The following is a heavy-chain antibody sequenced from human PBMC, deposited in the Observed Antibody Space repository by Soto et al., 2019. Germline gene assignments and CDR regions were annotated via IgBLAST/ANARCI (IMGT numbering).Heavy chain of an antibody. J-gene: IGHJ6*02. D-gene: IGHD2-21*02. CDR3: ARVMKDDGGNSNYYYGMDV. V-gene: IGHV3-30-3*01. CDR2: ISYDGSNK. CDR1: GFTFSSYA. Sequence: PGGSLRLSCAASGFTFSSYAMHWVRQAPGKGLEWVAVISYDGSNKYYADSVKGRFTISRDNSKNTLYLQMNSLRAEDTAVYYCARVMKDDGGNSNYYYGMDVWGQGTTVTVSS.